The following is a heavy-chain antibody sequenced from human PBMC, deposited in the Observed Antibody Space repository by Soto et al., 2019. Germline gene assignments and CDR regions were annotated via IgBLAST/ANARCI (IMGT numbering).Heavy chain of an antibody. CDR1: GGSISSGDYY. Sequence: QVQLQESGPGLVKPSQTLSLTCTVSGGSISSGDYYWSWIRQPPGKGLEWIGYIYYSGSTYYNPSLKSRVTISVDTSKNQFSLKLSSVTAADTAVYYCARALRILEAAGGTLDYWGQGTLVTVSS. J-gene: IGHJ4*02. V-gene: IGHV4-30-4*01. D-gene: IGHD6-13*01. CDR3: ARALRILEAAGGTLDY. CDR2: IYYSGST.